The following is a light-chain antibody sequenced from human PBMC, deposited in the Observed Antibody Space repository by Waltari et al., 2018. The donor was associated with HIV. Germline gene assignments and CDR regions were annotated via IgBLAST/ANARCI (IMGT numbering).Light chain of an antibody. CDR2: EAS. J-gene: IGKJ1*01. CDR3: QHRYTWPRT. Sequence: EIVLTQSPATLPLSPGERATLSCGASQSVNYYLVWYQQKPGQAPRLLNYEASKRATGIPARFSGSGSGTDFTLTISSLEPEDFAVYYCQHRYTWPRTFGQGTKVEIK. V-gene: IGKV3-11*01. CDR1: QSVNYY.